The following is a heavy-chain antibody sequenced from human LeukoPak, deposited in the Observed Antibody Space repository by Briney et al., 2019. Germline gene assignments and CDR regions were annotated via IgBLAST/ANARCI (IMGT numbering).Heavy chain of an antibody. V-gene: IGHV4-34*01. Sequence: SETLSLTCAVYGGSFSGYYWSWIRQPPGKRLEWSGEINHSGSTNYNPSLKSRVTISVDTSKNQFSLKLSSVTAADTAVYYCARGVARYYDYVWGSYRKNWFDPWGQGTLVTVSS. CDR2: INHSGST. CDR1: GGSFSGYY. D-gene: IGHD3-16*02. CDR3: ARGVARYYDYVWGSYRKNWFDP. J-gene: IGHJ5*02.